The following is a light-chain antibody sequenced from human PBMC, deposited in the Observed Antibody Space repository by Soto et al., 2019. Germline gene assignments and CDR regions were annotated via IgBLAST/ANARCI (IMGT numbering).Light chain of an antibody. J-gene: IGKJ1*01. CDR2: GAS. CDR3: QQYGNSLWT. CDR1: QSVSSN. Sequence: EIVMTQSPATLSVSPGERATLSCRASQSVSSNLAWYQQKPGQAPRLLIYGASTRATGIPARFSGSGSGTEFTLTISRLESEDFAVYYCQQYGNSLWTFGQGTKVEI. V-gene: IGKV3-15*01.